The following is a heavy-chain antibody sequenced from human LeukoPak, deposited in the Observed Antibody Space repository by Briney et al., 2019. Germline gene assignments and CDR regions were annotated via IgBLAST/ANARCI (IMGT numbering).Heavy chain of an antibody. V-gene: IGHV1-69*13. Sequence: SVKVSCKASGGTFSSYAISWVRQAPGQGLEWVGGIIPIFGTANYAQKFQGRVTSTADESTSTAYMELSSLRSEDTAVYYCARDNYDFWSGYHTGRGINYWGQGTLVTVSS. J-gene: IGHJ4*02. CDR2: IIPIFGTA. D-gene: IGHD3-3*01. CDR1: GGTFSSYA. CDR3: ARDNYDFWSGYHTGRGINY.